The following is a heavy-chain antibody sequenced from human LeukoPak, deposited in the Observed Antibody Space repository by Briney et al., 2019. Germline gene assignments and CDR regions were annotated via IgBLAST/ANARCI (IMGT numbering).Heavy chain of an antibody. CDR2: IWYDGSNK. J-gene: IGHJ4*02. V-gene: IGHV3-33*01. CDR1: GFTFSSYG. Sequence: GWSLRLSCAASGFTFSSYGMHWVRQAPGKGLEWVAVIWYDGSNKYYADSVKGRLTISRDNSKNTLYLQMNSLRAEDTAVYYCARDSATYFDYWGQGTLVTVSS. D-gene: IGHD1-1*01. CDR3: ARDSATYFDY.